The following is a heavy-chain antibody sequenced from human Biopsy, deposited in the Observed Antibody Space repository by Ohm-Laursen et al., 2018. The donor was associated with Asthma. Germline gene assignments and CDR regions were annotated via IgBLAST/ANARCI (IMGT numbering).Heavy chain of an antibody. CDR3: ARATSTWSQSGPHYFDH. V-gene: IGHV4-59*07. J-gene: IGHJ4*02. D-gene: IGHD6-13*01. CDR1: PGSINDYY. CDR2: VHSTGST. Sequence: PSDTLSLTCTVSPGSINDYYWNWIRQFPGKGLEWIGYVHSTGSTRFNPSLKSRLTISVDTSVDQVSLKLTSVTAADTAVYYRARATSTWSQSGPHYFDHWGQGTLVTVSS.